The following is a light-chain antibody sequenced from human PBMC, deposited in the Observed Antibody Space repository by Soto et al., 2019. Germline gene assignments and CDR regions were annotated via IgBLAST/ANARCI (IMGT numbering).Light chain of an antibody. J-gene: IGLJ2*01. V-gene: IGLV2-14*01. CDR2: EVS. Sequence: QSALTQPASVSGSPGQSITISCTGTSSDVGAYTSVSWYQQHPGKAPKLIIYEVSNRPPGVSTRFSGSKSASTASLTISGLQAEDEAHYYCSSYTLTTTLFGGGTKLTVL. CDR1: SSDVGAYTS. CDR3: SSYTLTTTL.